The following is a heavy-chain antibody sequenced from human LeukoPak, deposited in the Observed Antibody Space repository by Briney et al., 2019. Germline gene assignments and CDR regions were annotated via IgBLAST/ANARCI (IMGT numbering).Heavy chain of an antibody. CDR2: IYYSGST. Sequence: SETLSLTCTVSGYSISSGYYWGWIRQPPGKGLEWIGSIYYSGSTYYNPSLKSRVTISVDTSKNQFSPKLSSVTAADTAVYYCASFYYDTDYWGQGTLVTVSS. CDR3: ASFYYDTDY. CDR1: GYSISSGYY. V-gene: IGHV4-38-2*02. D-gene: IGHD3-22*01. J-gene: IGHJ4*02.